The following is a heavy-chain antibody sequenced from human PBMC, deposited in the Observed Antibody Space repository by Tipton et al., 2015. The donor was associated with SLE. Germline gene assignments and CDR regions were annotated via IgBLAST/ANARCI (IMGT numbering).Heavy chain of an antibody. V-gene: IGHV4-39*07. D-gene: IGHD5-18*01. J-gene: IGHJ3*02. CDR3: AGPNRGYSYGLDI. Sequence: TLSLTCTVSGGSISSHYWGWVRQPPGKGLEWIGSVYYSGHTYYNPSLKSRVTISVDTSKNQFSLKLSSVTAADTDVYYCAGPNRGYSYGLDIWGQGTMVTVSS. CDR2: VYYSGHT. CDR1: GGSISSHY.